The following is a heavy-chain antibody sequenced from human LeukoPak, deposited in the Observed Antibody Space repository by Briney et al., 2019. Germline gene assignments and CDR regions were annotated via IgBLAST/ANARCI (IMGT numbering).Heavy chain of an antibody. CDR3: ARDLFMVVTGYMDV. Sequence: KPSETLSLTCTVSGGSISSYYWSWIRQPAGKGLEWIGRIYTSGSTNYNPSLKSRVTMSADTSKNQFSLKLSSVTAADTAVYYCARDLFMVVTGYMDVWGKGTTVTVSS. J-gene: IGHJ6*04. V-gene: IGHV4-4*07. CDR2: IYTSGST. D-gene: IGHD4/OR15-4a*01. CDR1: GGSISSYY.